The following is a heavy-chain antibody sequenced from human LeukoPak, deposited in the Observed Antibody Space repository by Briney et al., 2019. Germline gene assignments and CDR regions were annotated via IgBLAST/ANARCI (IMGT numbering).Heavy chain of an antibody. J-gene: IGHJ6*02. V-gene: IGHV3-30*03. D-gene: IGHD2-15*01. Sequence: GRSLRLSCAASGFTFSSYGMHWVRQAPGKGLEWVAVISYDGSNKYYADSVKGRFTISRDNSKNTLYLQMNSLRAEDTAVYYCARSILVVPVVSHYNYGVDVWGQGTTVIVSS. CDR2: ISYDGSNK. CDR1: GFTFSSYG. CDR3: ARSILVVPVVSHYNYGVDV.